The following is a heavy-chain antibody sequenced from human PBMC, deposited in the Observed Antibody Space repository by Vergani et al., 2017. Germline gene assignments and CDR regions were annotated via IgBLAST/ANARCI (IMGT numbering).Heavy chain of an antibody. CDR3: AKDQPHCSSTSCYGGGLLQYPDY. D-gene: IGHD2-2*01. J-gene: IGHJ4*02. V-gene: IGHV4-39*07. CDR1: GGSISSSSYY. Sequence: QLQLQESGPGLVKPSETLSLTCTVSGGSISSSSYYWGWIRQPPGKGLEWIGSIYYSGSTYYNPSLKSRVTISVDTSKNQFSLKLSSVTAADTAVYYCAKDQPHCSSTSCYGGGLLQYPDYWGQGTLVTVSS. CDR2: IYYSGST.